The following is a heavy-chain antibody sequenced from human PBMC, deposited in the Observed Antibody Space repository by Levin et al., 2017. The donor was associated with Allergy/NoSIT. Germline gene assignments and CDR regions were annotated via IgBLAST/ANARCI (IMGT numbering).Heavy chain of an antibody. Sequence: GGSLRLSCAGSGFIFINDYMHWVRQAPGKGLEYVSGIKTNGDSTYGNSVKGRFIISRDNSKNTVYLQMGSLTTEDTAVYYCVRDFYGMDVWGQGTTVTVSS. J-gene: IGHJ6*02. CDR1: GFIFINDY. V-gene: IGHV3-64*01. CDR2: IKTNGDST. CDR3: VRDFYGMDV.